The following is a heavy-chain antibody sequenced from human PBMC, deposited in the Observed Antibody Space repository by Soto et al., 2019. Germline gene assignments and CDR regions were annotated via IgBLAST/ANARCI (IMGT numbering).Heavy chain of an antibody. CDR1: ESTVSRDW. Sequence: EVHLVESGGGLVQTGGSLRLSCAIFESTVSRDWMNWVRQAPGKGLEWVAHINHDGSEKYYVDSVKGRFTISRDNAKKSLYLQMNSLRPAVTAMYYCSGGVGDAFWGQGTLVTVSS. V-gene: IGHV3-7*04. CDR3: SGGVGDAF. J-gene: IGHJ4*02. CDR2: INHDGSEK. D-gene: IGHD1-26*01.